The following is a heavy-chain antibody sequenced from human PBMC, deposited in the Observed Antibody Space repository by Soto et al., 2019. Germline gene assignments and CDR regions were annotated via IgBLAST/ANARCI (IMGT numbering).Heavy chain of an antibody. J-gene: IGHJ4*02. V-gene: IGHV3-23*01. CDR3: ARESEH. Sequence: PGGSLRLSCAASGFIFSTTAMTWVRQAPGKGLEWVSTISGSGVSTYYTDSVKGRFTISRDNSKNTLYLQMNSLRAEDTAVYYCARESEHWGQGTLVTVSS. D-gene: IGHD1-1*01. CDR1: GFIFSTTA. CDR2: ISGSGVST.